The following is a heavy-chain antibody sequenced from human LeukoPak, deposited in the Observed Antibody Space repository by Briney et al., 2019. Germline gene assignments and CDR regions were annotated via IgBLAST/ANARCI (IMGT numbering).Heavy chain of an antibody. CDR3: ARALSSSWYAFRSNWFDP. CDR1: GFTVSSNY. V-gene: IGHV3-53*01. J-gene: IGHJ5*02. CDR2: IYSGGST. D-gene: IGHD6-13*01. Sequence: GGSLRLSCAASGFTVSSNYMSWVRQAPGKGLEWVSVIYSGGSTYYADSVKGRFTISRDYSKNTLYLQINSLRAEDTAVYYCARALSSSWYAFRSNWFDPWGQGTLVSVSS.